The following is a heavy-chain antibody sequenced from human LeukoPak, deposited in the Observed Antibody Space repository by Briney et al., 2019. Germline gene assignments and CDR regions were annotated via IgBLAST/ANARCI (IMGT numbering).Heavy chain of an antibody. V-gene: IGHV3-21*06. J-gene: IGHJ4*02. D-gene: IGHD3-10*01. CDR2: ITSSSSYI. CDR3: ARAAGELLPFDYFDY. Sequence: GGSLRLSCAASGFTISSNYMSWVRQAPGKGLEWVSSITSSSSYIYYADSVKGRFTISRDNVKNSLYLQMHSLRAEDTAVYYCARAAGELLPFDYFDYWGQGTLVTVSS. CDR1: GFTISSNY.